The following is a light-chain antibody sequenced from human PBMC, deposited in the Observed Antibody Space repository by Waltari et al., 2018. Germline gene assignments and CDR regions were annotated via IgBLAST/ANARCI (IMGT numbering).Light chain of an antibody. V-gene: IGKV1-6*01. J-gene: IGKJ1*01. CDR2: AAS. Sequence: AIQMTQSPSSLSASIGDRVTITCLASHGVRNDVGWYQQKPVKAPKLLVYAASTLHIGVPSRFSGSGSDTDFTLTVTSLQPEDFATYYCLQDYSYPRTFGQGTRVEIK. CDR1: HGVRND. CDR3: LQDYSYPRT.